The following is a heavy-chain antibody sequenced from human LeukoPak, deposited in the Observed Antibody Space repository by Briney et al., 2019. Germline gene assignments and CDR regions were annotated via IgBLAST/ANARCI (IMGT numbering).Heavy chain of an antibody. CDR2: ISSSSTYI. V-gene: IGHV3-21*01. CDR1: GLTFSSYN. D-gene: IGHD3-10*01. CDR3: ARAPYGSGSYSGSDY. Sequence: GGSLRLSCAASGLTFSSYNMNWVRQAPGKGLEWVSSISSSSTYIYYADSVKGRFTISRDNAENSLYLQMSSLRAEDTAVYYCARAPYGSGSYSGSDYWGQGTLVTVSS. J-gene: IGHJ4*02.